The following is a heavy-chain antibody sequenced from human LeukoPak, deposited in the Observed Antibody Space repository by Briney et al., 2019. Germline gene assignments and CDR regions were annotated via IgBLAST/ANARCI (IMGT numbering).Heavy chain of an antibody. CDR3: TKDHDGMHA. V-gene: IGHV3-23*01. J-gene: IGHJ6*02. Sequence: QPGGSLRLSCAASGFTFSSNAMGWVRQAPGKGLEWVSVISVRGSRAYYADFVKGRFTVSRDNSKNTVLLQMNSLRVEDTAVYYCTKDHDGMHAWGQGTTVTVSS. CDR1: GFTFSSNA. CDR2: ISVRGSRA.